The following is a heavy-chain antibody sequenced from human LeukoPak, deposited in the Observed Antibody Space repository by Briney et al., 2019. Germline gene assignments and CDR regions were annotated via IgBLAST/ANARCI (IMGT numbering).Heavy chain of an antibody. Sequence: GGSLRLSCAASGFTVSRNYMSWVRQAPGKGLEWVSVIYSGGGTYYADSVRGRFTISRDNSKNTVYLQMNSLRAEDTAVYYCARERSGNFDYWGQGTLVTVSS. CDR3: ARERSGNFDY. J-gene: IGHJ4*02. V-gene: IGHV3-66*01. CDR1: GFTVSRNY. CDR2: IYSGGGT. D-gene: IGHD3-3*01.